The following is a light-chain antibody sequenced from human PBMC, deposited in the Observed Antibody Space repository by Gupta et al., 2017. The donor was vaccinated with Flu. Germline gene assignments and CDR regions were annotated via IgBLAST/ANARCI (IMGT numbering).Light chain of an antibody. CDR2: EVT. J-gene: IGLJ3*02. V-gene: IGLV2-8*01. Sequence: SVTISCTGTSSGVGGYKYISWHQQHPDKALKLMIYEVTKRPAGVPGRFSGSKSGNTASLTVSGREEDDAADYYCRSYARNNIWVFGGGTKLTGL. CDR1: SSGVGGYKY. CDR3: RSYARNNIWV.